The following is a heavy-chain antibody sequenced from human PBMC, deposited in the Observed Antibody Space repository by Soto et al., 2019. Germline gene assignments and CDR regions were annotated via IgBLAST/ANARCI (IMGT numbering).Heavy chain of an antibody. J-gene: IGHJ5*02. D-gene: IGHD1-7*01. Sequence: SLRLSCAASGFTFSSYAMSWVRQAPGKGLEWVSAISGSGGSTYYADSVKGRFTISRDNSKNTLYLQMNSLRAEDTAVYYCANWLELELGFDPWGQGTLVTVSS. CDR3: ANWLELELGFDP. V-gene: IGHV3-23*01. CDR1: GFTFSSYA. CDR2: ISGSGGST.